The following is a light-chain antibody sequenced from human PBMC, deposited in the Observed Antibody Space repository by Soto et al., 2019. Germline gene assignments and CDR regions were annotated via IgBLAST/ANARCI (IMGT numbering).Light chain of an antibody. CDR1: QSVSSSY. J-gene: IGKJ2*01. V-gene: IGKV3-20*01. CDR2: GAS. Sequence: EIVLTQSPGTLSLSPGERATLSCRASQSVSSSYLAWYQQKPGQAPRLLIYGASSRATGIPDRFSGSGSGTDFTRTISRLDPEDFAVYYCQQYGSPPHTFGQGTKLEIK. CDR3: QQYGSPPHT.